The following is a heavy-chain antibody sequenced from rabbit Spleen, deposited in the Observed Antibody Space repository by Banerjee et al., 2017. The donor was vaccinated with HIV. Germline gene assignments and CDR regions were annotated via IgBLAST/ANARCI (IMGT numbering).Heavy chain of an antibody. J-gene: IGHJ4*01. CDR2: IYTDSGNT. D-gene: IGHD6-1*01. V-gene: IGHV1S40*01. Sequence: QSLEESGGDLVKPGASLTLTCTASGFSFSSSYHMCWVRQAPGKGLEWIGCIYTDSGNTYYASWAKGRFTISKTSSTTVTLQMTDLTAADTATYFCARNNVGAPGYGHAIALWGPGTLVTVS. CDR1: GFSFSSSYH. CDR3: ARNNVGAPGYGHAIAL.